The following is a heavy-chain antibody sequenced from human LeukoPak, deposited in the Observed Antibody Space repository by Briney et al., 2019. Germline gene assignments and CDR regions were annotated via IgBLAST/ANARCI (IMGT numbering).Heavy chain of an antibody. J-gene: IGHJ1*01. CDR3: ARIGISARGTNFHH. CDR1: GYTFTGYY. Sequence: VASVKVSCKASGYTFTGYYMHWVRQAPGQGLEWMGWINPNSGGTNYAQKFQGRVTMTRDTSISTAYMELSRLRSDDTAVYYCARIGISARGTNFHHWGQGTLVTVSS. D-gene: IGHD6-13*01. CDR2: INPNSGGT. V-gene: IGHV1-2*02.